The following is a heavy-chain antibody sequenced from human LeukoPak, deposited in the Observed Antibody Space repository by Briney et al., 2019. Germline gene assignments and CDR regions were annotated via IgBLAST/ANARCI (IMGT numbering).Heavy chain of an antibody. D-gene: IGHD2-2*01. CDR2: IYRSGTT. Sequence: SETLSLTCTVSGDSISGSYWSWIRQPPGKGLEWVGYIYRSGTTSYNPALKSRVTMAVDTSENQFSLNLDSVTAADTAVYYCARHTATTCSSSSDWFDPWGQGTLVTVSS. CDR1: GDSISGSY. J-gene: IGHJ5*02. V-gene: IGHV4-4*09. CDR3: ARHTATTCSSSSDWFDP.